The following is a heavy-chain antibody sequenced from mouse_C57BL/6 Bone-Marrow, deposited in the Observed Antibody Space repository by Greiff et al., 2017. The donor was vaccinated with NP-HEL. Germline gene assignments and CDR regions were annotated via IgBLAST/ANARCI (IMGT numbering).Heavy chain of an antibody. D-gene: IGHD2-3*01. CDR1: GYTFTDCA. CDR2: IRTYNGNT. Sequence: VQLQQSGPEVVRPGVSVKISCKGSGYTFTDCALHWVKQSHAKRLEWIGVIRTYNGNTHYNQRFKGKATMTVDKSSSTAYMELARVTSEDSAIYYCEREAGYYFYDVDYGGQRTTVTVSS. V-gene: IGHV1-67*01. CDR3: EREAGYYFYDVDY. J-gene: IGHJ4*01.